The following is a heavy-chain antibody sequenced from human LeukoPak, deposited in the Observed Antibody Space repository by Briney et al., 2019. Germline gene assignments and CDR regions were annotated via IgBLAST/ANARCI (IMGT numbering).Heavy chain of an antibody. J-gene: IGHJ3*02. Sequence: PSETLSLTCTVSGGSISSYYWSWIRQPAGKGLEWIGRIYTSESTNYNPSLKSRVTMSVDTSKNQFSLQLNSVTPEDTAVYYCAVDTATYDAFDIWGQGTMVTVSS. D-gene: IGHD5-18*01. CDR3: AVDTATYDAFDI. CDR2: IYTSEST. CDR1: GGSISSYY. V-gene: IGHV4-4*07.